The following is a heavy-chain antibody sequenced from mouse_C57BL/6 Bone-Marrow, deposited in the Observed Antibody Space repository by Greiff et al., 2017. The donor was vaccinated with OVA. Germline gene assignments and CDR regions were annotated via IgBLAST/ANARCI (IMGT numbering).Heavy chain of an antibody. CDR2: IHPNSGST. CDR3: ARFYYGYDEDYAMDY. Sequence: VQLQQPGAELVKPGASVKLSCKASGYTFTSYWMHWVKQRPGQGLEWIGMIHPNSGSTNYNEKFKSKATLTVDKSSSTAYMQLSSLTSEDSAVYYCARFYYGYDEDYAMDYWGQGTSVTVSS. CDR1: GYTFTSYW. D-gene: IGHD2-2*01. J-gene: IGHJ4*01. V-gene: IGHV1-64*01.